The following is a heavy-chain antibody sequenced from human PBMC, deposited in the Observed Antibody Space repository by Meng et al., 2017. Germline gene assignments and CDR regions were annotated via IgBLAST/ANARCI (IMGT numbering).Heavy chain of an antibody. Sequence: GSLRLSCTVSGGSISSSSYYWGRIRQPPGRGLEWIGSSYYSGSTYYNPSLKSRVTISVDTSKNQFSLKLSSVTAADTAVYYCARDLFPDGRPYYFDYWGQGTLVTVSS. V-gene: IGHV4-39*07. CDR3: ARDLFPDGRPYYFDY. D-gene: IGHD1-26*01. CDR2: SYYSGST. CDR1: GGSISSSSYY. J-gene: IGHJ4*02.